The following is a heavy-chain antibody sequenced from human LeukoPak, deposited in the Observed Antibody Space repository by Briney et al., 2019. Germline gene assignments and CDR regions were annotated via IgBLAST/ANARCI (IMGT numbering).Heavy chain of an antibody. CDR2: INPAGSET. CDR1: GFSFSAYW. Sequence: GGSPRLSCAASGFSFSAYWMTWVRQAPGTGLEWVANINPAGSETYYVDPVKGRFSISRDNAKNLVYLQMNSLHCARFGYVAAVDVWGQGTPVTVSS. D-gene: IGHD2-15*01. V-gene: IGHV3-7*01. J-gene: IGHJ4*02. CDR3: VDV.